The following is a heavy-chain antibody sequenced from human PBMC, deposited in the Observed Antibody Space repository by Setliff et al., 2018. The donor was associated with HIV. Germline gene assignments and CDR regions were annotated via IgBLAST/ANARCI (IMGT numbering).Heavy chain of an antibody. D-gene: IGHD2-2*01. Sequence: KTSETLSLTCTVSGDSISRRIYYWGWIRQPPGKGLEWIGNFYYSGSSHYNPSPKSRVTISVDTSKNQFSLKLISVSAADTAVYYCAKLLPAADMAREIDSWGQGTLVTVSS. J-gene: IGHJ4*02. CDR2: FYYSGSS. CDR1: GDSISRRIYY. V-gene: IGHV4-39*01. CDR3: AKLLPAADMAREIDS.